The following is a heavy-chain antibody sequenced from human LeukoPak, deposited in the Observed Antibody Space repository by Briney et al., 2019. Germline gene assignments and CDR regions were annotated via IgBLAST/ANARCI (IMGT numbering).Heavy chain of an antibody. CDR1: GGTFSSYA. D-gene: IGHD6-19*01. CDR2: IIPILGIA. J-gene: IGHJ2*01. V-gene: IGHV1-69*04. Sequence: EASVKVSCKASGGTFSSYAISWVRQAPGQGLEWMGRIIPILGIANYAQKFQGRVTITADKSTSTAYMELSSLRSEDTAVYYCARHSRIAVAGLEAFDLWGRGTLVTVSS. CDR3: ARHSRIAVAGLEAFDL.